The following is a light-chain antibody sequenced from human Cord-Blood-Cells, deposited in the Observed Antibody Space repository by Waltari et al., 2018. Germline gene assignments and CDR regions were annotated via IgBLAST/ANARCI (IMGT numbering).Light chain of an antibody. CDR2: EGS. Sequence: QSALTLPASVSGSPGQSITISCTGTSSDVGSYHLVSWYQQHPGKAPKLMIYEGSKRPSGVSNRFSGSKSGNTASLTISGLQAEDEADYYFCSYAGSSTWVFGGGTKLTVL. CDR1: SSDVGSYHL. J-gene: IGLJ3*02. V-gene: IGLV2-23*01. CDR3: CSYAGSSTWV.